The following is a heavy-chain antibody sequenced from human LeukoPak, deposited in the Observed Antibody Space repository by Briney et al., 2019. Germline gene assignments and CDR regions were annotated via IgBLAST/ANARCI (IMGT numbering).Heavy chain of an antibody. Sequence: GGSLRLSCAASGFTFSGYAMSWVRQAPGKGLEWVSAISGSGGSTYYADSVKGRFTISKDNSKNTLYLQMNSLRAEDTAVYYCAKDLARYSSGPGDYFDYWGQGTLVTVSS. V-gene: IGHV3-23*01. CDR3: AKDLARYSSGPGDYFDY. J-gene: IGHJ4*02. CDR2: ISGSGGST. D-gene: IGHD6-19*01. CDR1: GFTFSGYA.